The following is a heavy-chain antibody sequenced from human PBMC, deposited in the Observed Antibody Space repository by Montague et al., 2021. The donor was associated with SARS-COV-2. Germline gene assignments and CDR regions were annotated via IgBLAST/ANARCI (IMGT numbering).Heavy chain of an antibody. CDR3: ARRGGGEVFARFMYWYFDV. CDR1: GGSINNYY. D-gene: IGHD2-21*01. Sequence: SETLSLTCSVSGGSINNYYWGWVRQSPGKGLEWIGYIHYSGSVTTSYSPSLESRVSISVDTSENQFSLKLTSVTAADTAVYYCARRGGGEVFARFMYWYFDVWSRGSLVTASS. V-gene: IGHV4-59*13. CDR2: IHYSGSVTT. J-gene: IGHJ2*01.